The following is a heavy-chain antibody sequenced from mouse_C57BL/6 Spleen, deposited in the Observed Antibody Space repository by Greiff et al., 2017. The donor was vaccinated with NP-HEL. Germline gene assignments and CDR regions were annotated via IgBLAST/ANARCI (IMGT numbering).Heavy chain of an antibody. V-gene: IGHV14-1*01. J-gene: IGHJ2*01. CDR1: GFNIKDYY. D-gene: IGHD1-1*01. CDR2: IDPEDGDT. Sequence: EVQLQQSGAELVRPGASVKLSCTASGFNIKDYYMHWVKQRPEQGLEWIGRIDPEDGDTEYAPKFQGKATMTADTSSNTAYLQLSSLTSEATAVYYCTTYYGSTLFDYWGQGTTLTVSS. CDR3: TTYYGSTLFDY.